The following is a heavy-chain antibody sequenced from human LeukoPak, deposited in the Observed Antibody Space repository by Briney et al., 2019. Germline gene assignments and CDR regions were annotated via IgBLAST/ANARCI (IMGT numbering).Heavy chain of an antibody. D-gene: IGHD3-3*01. V-gene: IGHV4-4*07. CDR2: IYTSGST. CDR3: ARDRTIFGVAPNWFDP. Sequence: SETLSLTCAVYGGSISSYYWSWIRQPAGKGLEWIGRIYTSGSTNYNPSLKSRVTMSVDTSKNQFSLKLSSVTAADTAVYYCARDRTIFGVAPNWFDPWGQGTLVTVSS. CDR1: GGSISSYY. J-gene: IGHJ5*02.